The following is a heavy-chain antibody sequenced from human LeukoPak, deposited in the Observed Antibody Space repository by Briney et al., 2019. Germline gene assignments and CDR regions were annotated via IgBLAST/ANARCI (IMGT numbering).Heavy chain of an antibody. D-gene: IGHD2-21*01. CDR3: ARAQPDYNLFDP. CDR1: GYTFTSYD. V-gene: IGHV1-8*01. CDR2: MNPNSGNT. J-gene: IGHJ5*02. Sequence: ASVKVSSKASGYTFTSYDINWVRQATGQGLEWMGWMNPNSGNTGYAQKFQGRVTMTRSTSISTAYMELSSLTSEDTAVYYCARAQPDYNLFDPWGQGTLVTVSS.